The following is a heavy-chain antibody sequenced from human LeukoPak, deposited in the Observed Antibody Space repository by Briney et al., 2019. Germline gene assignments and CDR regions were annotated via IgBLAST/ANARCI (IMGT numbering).Heavy chain of an antibody. CDR3: ARGRRYYYGSGSYYTAARVHYYYGMDV. CDR1: GGSFSGYY. CDR2: INHSGST. D-gene: IGHD3-10*01. J-gene: IGHJ6*04. Sequence: PSETLSLTCAVYGGSFSGYYWSWIRQPPGKGLEWIGEINHSGSTNYNPSLKSPVTISVDTSKNQFSLKLSSVTAADTAVYYCARGRRYYYGSGSYYTAARVHYYYGMDVWGKGTTVTVSS. V-gene: IGHV4-34*01.